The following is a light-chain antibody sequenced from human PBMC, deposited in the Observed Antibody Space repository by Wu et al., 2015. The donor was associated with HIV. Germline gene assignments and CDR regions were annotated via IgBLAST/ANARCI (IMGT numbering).Light chain of an antibody. CDR3: QQYGHSPRT. Sequence: EIVLTQSPGTLSLSPGERATLSCRASQTISNIYLAWYQQRPGQPPRLLIYGASSRATGIPGRFSGSGSGTEFTLTINRLEPEDFAVYYCQQYGHSPRTFGQGTKVEVK. CDR2: GAS. V-gene: IGKV3-20*01. CDR1: QTISNIY. J-gene: IGKJ1*01.